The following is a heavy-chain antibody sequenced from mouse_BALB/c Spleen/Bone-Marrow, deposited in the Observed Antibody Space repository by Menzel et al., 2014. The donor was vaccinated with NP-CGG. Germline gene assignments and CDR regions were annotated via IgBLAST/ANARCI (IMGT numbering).Heavy chain of an antibody. J-gene: IGHJ3*01. Sequence: VQLQQSGAELVKPGASVKLSCKASGYTFTSYWMHWVKQGPGQGLEWIGEINPSNGRTNYNEKFKSKATLTVDKSSSTAYMQLSSLTSEDSAVYYCARWGITLAYWGQGTLVTVSA. CDR2: INPSNGRT. CDR1: GYTFTSYW. V-gene: IGHV1S81*02. D-gene: IGHD2-4*01. CDR3: ARWGITLAY.